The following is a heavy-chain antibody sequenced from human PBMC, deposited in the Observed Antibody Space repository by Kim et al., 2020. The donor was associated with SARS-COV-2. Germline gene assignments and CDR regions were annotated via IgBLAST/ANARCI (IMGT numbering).Heavy chain of an antibody. D-gene: IGHD3-10*01. CDR3: ARVHPKRGGGGFARDFDP. V-gene: IGHV4-34*01. Sequence: SETLSLTCAVYGGSFSGYYWSWIRQPPGKGLEWIGEINHSGSTNYNPSLKSRVTISVDTSKNQFSLKLSSVTAADTAVYYCARVHPKRGGGGFARDFDPWGQGTLVTVSS. CDR1: GGSFSGYY. CDR2: INHSGST. J-gene: IGHJ5*02.